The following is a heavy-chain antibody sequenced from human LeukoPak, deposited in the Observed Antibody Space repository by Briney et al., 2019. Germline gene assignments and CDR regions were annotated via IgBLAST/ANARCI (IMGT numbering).Heavy chain of an antibody. V-gene: IGHV4-34*01. CDR3: ARSQGYSSSWYGGRDY. D-gene: IGHD6-13*01. Sequence: GSLRLSCAASGFTFSSYAMSWVRQPPGKGLEWIGEINHSGSTNYNPSLKSRVTISVDTSKNQFSLKLSSVTAADTAVYYCARSQGYSSSWYGGRDYWGQGTLVTVSS. CDR1: GFTFSSYA. CDR2: INHSGST. J-gene: IGHJ4*02.